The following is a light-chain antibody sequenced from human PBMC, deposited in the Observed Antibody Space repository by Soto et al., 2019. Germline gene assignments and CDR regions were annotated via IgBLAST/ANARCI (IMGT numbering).Light chain of an antibody. CDR3: AAWDDNLNVV. J-gene: IGLJ2*01. V-gene: IGLV1-44*01. Sequence: QSVLTQAPSASGTPGQRVTISCSGSRSNIGSNAVNWYQQLPGTAPKLLIYSNNQRPSGVPDRFSGSKSGTSASLAISGLQSDDEADYYCAAWDDNLNVVFGGGTQLTVL. CDR1: RSNIGSNA. CDR2: SNN.